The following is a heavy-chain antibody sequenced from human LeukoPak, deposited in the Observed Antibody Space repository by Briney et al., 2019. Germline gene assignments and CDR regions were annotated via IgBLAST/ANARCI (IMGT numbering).Heavy chain of an antibody. D-gene: IGHD6-19*01. V-gene: IGHV3-7*03. CDR3: ATGAGCGY. CDR2: IKQDGSER. J-gene: IGHJ4*02. CDR1: GFTFSSYW. Sequence: HPGGSLRLSCAASGFTFSSYWMTWVRQAPGKGLEWVANIKQDGSERNYVDSVKGRFTISRGNAKNSLYLQMNTLRDEDTAVYYCATGAGCGYWGQGTLVTVSS.